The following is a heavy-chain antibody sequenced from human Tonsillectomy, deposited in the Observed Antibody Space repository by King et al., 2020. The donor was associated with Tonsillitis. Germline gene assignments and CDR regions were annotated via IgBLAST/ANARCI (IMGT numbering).Heavy chain of an antibody. D-gene: IGHD3-9*01. CDR1: GFTFSSYA. J-gene: IGHJ5*02. V-gene: IGHV3-23*04. CDR3: AKVPTARVTIFSNWFDP. CDR2: ISGSGGST. Sequence: VQLVESGGGLVQPGGSLRLSCAASGFTFSSYAMNWVRHAPGKGLEWVSAISGSGGSTYYADSVKGRFTISRDNSKNTLYLQMNSLRAEDTAVYYCAKVPTARVTIFSNWFDPWGQGTLVTVSS.